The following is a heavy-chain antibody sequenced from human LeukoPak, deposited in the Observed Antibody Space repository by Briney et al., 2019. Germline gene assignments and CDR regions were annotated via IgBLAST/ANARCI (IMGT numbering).Heavy chain of an antibody. CDR1: GGTFSSYA. D-gene: IGHD5-24*01. V-gene: IGHV1-69*04. Sequence: SVKVSCKASGGTFSSYAISWVRQAPGQGLEWMGRIIPILGIANYAQKFQGRVTITTDESTSTAYMELSSLRSEDTAVYYCARAEDGYNYSGGFDYWGQGTLVTVSS. CDR2: IIPILGIA. CDR3: ARAEDGYNYSGGFDY. J-gene: IGHJ4*02.